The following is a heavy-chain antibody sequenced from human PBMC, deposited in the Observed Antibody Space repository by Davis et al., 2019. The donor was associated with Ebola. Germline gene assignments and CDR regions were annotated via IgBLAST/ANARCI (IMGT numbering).Heavy chain of an antibody. D-gene: IGHD6-19*01. CDR3: ARIAVAGIWYFDL. Sequence: GESLKISCAASGFTFSSYWMHWVRQAPGKGLVWVSRINSDGSSTSYADSVKGRFTISRDNAKNTLYLQMNSLRAEDTAVYYCARIAVAGIWYFDLWGRGTLVTVSS. CDR2: INSDGSST. J-gene: IGHJ2*01. CDR1: GFTFSSYW. V-gene: IGHV3-74*01.